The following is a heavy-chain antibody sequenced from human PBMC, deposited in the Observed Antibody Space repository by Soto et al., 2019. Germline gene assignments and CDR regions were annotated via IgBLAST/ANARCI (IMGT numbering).Heavy chain of an antibody. J-gene: IGHJ5*02. CDR1: GFTFSSYS. V-gene: IGHV3-21*01. CDR3: ARDFSVVGAVEDWFDP. CDR2: ISSSSSYI. D-gene: IGHD2-15*01. Sequence: TGGSLRLSCAASGFTFSSYSMNWVRQAPGKGLEWVSSISSSSSYIYYADSVKGRFTISRDNAKNSLYLQMNSLRAEDTAVYYCARDFSVVGAVEDWFDPWGQGTLDTVSS.